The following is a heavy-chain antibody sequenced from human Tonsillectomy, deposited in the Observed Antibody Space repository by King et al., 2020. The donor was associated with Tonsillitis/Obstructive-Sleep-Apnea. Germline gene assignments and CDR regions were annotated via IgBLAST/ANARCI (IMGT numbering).Heavy chain of an antibody. D-gene: IGHD3-10*01. CDR1: GYTFTGYY. CDR3: ARGEYYFDY. CDR2: INPNSGGT. V-gene: IGHV1-2*02. Sequence: QLVQSGAEVKKPGASVKVSCKASGYTFTGYYIHWVRQAPGQGVEWMGWINPNSGGTNYALKFQGGVTMTRDTSISTAYMELSRLRSDDTAVYYCARGEYYFDYWGQGTLVTVSS. J-gene: IGHJ4*02.